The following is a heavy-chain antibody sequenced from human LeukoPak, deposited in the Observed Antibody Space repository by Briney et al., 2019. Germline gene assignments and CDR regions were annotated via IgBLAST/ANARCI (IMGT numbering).Heavy chain of an antibody. CDR3: ARHGGSYWGSEYYFDY. D-gene: IGHD1-26*01. J-gene: IGHJ4*02. CDR2: IYYSGST. Sequence: SETLSLTCTVSGGSISSHYWSWIRQPPGKGLEWIGYIYYSGSTKYNSSLKSRITISVDTSKNQFSLKLNSVTAADTAVYYCARHGGSYWGSEYYFDYWGQGAQVTVSS. V-gene: IGHV4-59*11. CDR1: GGSISSHY.